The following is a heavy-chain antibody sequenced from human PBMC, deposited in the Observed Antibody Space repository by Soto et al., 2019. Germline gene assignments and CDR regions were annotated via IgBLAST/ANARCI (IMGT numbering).Heavy chain of an antibody. J-gene: IGHJ5*02. CDR1: GFTFSSYA. CDR2: ISGSGGST. CDR3: AKGRYYYDSDINWFDP. D-gene: IGHD3-22*01. V-gene: IGHV3-23*01. Sequence: GGSLRLSCAASGFTFSSYAMSWVRQAPGKGLEWVSAISGSGGSTNYADSVKGRFTISRDNSKNTLYLQMNSLRAEDTAVYYCAKGRYYYDSDINWFDPWGQGSLVTVSS.